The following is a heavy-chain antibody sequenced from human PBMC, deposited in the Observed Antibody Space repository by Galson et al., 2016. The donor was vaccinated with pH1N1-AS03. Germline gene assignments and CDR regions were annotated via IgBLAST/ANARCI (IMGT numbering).Heavy chain of an antibody. J-gene: IGHJ6*02. V-gene: IGHV3-30-3*01. CDR1: GFTFTSSA. D-gene: IGHD5-12*01. CDR2: ISYDGSHK. Sequence: SLRLSCASSGFTFTSSAMHWVRQAPGKGLEWVSIISYDGSHKYYADSVKGRFTISRDNDRKSLYLQMNSLRVEDTAIYYCARDLKWGFGGGLTYGMDVWGQGTTVTVSS. CDR3: ARDLKWGFGGGLTYGMDV.